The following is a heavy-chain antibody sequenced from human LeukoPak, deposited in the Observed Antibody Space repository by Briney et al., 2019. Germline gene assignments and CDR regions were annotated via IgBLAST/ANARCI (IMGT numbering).Heavy chain of an antibody. J-gene: IGHJ4*02. Sequence: SETLSLTCAVYGGSFSGYYWSWIRQPPGKGLEWIGEINHSGSTNYNPSLKSRVTISVDASEAQFSLKVTSVNAADTAVYYCARSSPIGGYSYNYPIDYWGQGALVIVSS. D-gene: IGHD5-18*01. V-gene: IGHV4-34*01. CDR1: GGSFSGYY. CDR3: ARSSPIGGYSYNYPIDY. CDR2: INHSGST.